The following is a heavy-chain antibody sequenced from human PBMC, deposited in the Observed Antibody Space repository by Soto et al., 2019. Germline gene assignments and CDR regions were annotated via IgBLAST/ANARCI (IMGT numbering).Heavy chain of an antibody. J-gene: IGHJ6*02. D-gene: IGHD6-19*01. Sequence: ASVKVSCKASGYTFTGYYMHWVRQAPGQGLEWMGWINPNSGGTNYAQKFQGRVTMTRDTSISTAYMELSRLRSDDTAVYYCASEVRIAVDGISTRLLYGMDVWGQGTTVTVSS. V-gene: IGHV1-2*02. CDR3: ASEVRIAVDGISTRLLYGMDV. CDR1: GYTFTGYY. CDR2: INPNSGGT.